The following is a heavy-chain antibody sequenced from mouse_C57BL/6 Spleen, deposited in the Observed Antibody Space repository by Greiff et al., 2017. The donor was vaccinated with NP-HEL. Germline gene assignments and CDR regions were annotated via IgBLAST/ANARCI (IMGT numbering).Heavy chain of an antibody. D-gene: IGHD1-1*01. CDR1: GFNIKDYY. CDR3: ARSVRGSSSYYFDY. V-gene: IGHV14-2*01. J-gene: IGHJ2*01. Sequence: EVMLVESGAELVKPGASVKLSCTASGFNIKDYYMHWVKQRTEQGLEWIGRIDPEDGETKYVPKFQGKATITADTSSNTAYLQLSSLTSEDTAVYYCARSVRGSSSYYFDYWGQGTTLTVSS. CDR2: IDPEDGET.